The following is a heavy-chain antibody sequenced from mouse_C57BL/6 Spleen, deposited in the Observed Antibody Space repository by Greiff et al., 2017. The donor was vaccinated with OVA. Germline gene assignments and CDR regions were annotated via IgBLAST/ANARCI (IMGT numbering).Heavy chain of an antibody. CDR1: GFTFSDYY. CDR2: INYDGSST. CDR3: AREDYALYAMDY. Sequence: DVQLVESEGGLVQPGSSMKLSCTASGFTFSDYYMAWVRQVPEKGLEWVANINYDGSSTYYLDSLKSRFIISRDNAKNILYLQMSSLKSEDTATYYCAREDYALYAMDYWGKGTSVTVSS. V-gene: IGHV5-16*01. D-gene: IGHD1-1*01. J-gene: IGHJ4*01.